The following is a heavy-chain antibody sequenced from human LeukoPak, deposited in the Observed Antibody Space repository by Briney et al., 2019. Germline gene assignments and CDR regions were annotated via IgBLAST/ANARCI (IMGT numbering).Heavy chain of an antibody. J-gene: IGHJ4*02. CDR2: IYNDDIT. Sequence: PGGSLRLSCAASGFTVSNNYMSWVRQAPGKGLEWVSVIYNDDITYYADSVKGRFTISRDNSKNTLYLQMNSLRAEDTAVYYCAKDPNDDILTGYYNYYFDYWGQGTLVTVSS. CDR3: AKDPNDDILTGYYNYYFDY. CDR1: GFTVSNNY. V-gene: IGHV3-53*01. D-gene: IGHD3-9*01.